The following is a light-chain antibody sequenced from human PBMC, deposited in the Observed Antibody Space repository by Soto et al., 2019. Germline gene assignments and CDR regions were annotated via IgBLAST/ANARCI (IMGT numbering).Light chain of an antibody. Sequence: DIQMTQSPSSLSASVGDRVTITCRASLPISNYLAWYQQKPGKAPKLLIYKASTLKSGVPSRFSGSGSGTEFTLTISSLQPDDFATYYCQHYNSYSEAFGQGTKVDIK. V-gene: IGKV1-5*03. CDR3: QHYNSYSEA. CDR1: LPISNY. J-gene: IGKJ1*01. CDR2: KAS.